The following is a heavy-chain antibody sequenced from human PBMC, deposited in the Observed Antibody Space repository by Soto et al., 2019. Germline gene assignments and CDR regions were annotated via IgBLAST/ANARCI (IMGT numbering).Heavy chain of an antibody. Sequence: QVQLVQSGAEVRKPGSSVTVSCKAFGGTFISYAFSWVRRAPGQGLEWMGGTIPIFSTTHYAQNFQGRVTITADGSTSTAYMELSSLRSEDTAVYYCAAAVGRGYSEYYYGMDVWGLGTTVTVSS. CDR2: TIPIFSTT. V-gene: IGHV1-69*01. CDR1: GGTFISYA. CDR3: AAAVGRGYSEYYYGMDV. D-gene: IGHD3-3*01. J-gene: IGHJ6*02.